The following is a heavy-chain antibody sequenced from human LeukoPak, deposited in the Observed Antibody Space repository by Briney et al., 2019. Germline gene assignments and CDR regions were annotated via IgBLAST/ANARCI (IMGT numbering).Heavy chain of an antibody. V-gene: IGHV4-30-2*01. J-gene: IGHJ4*02. Sequence: SQTLSLTCTVSGGSISSGGYYWSWIRQPPGKGLEWIGYIYHSGSTYYNPSLKSRVTISVDRSKNQFSLKLSSVTAADTAVYYCARARQLYPDYWGQGTLVTVSS. CDR1: GGSISSGGYY. CDR2: IYHSGST. D-gene: IGHD6-13*01. CDR3: ARARQLYPDY.